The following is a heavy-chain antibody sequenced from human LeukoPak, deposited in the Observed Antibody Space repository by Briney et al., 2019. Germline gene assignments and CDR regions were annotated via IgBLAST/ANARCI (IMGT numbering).Heavy chain of an antibody. CDR2: ISVYNGKT. CDR3: ARQYSSSLYYFDY. J-gene: IGHJ4*02. D-gene: IGHD6-13*01. V-gene: IGHV1-18*01. CDR1: GGTFSSYA. Sequence: ASVKVSCKASGGTFSSYAISWVRQAPGQGLEWMGWISVYNGKTTYAQYLHDRVTMTTNTSTSTAYMELRSLRSDDTAVYYCARQYSSSLYYFDYWGQGTLVTVSS.